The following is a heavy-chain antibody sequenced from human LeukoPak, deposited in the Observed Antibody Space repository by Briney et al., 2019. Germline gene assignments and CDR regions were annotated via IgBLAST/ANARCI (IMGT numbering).Heavy chain of an antibody. Sequence: GGSLRHSCAVSGFTFSSYGMTWVREAPGKGLEWVSSISGSGGSTYYADSVKGRFTISRDNSKNTLSLQMNSLRAEDTAVYYCAKDYDSGTYFDYWGQGTLVTVSS. CDR1: GFTFSSYG. V-gene: IGHV3-23*01. CDR3: AKDYDSGTYFDY. CDR2: ISGSGGST. D-gene: IGHD3-10*01. J-gene: IGHJ4*02.